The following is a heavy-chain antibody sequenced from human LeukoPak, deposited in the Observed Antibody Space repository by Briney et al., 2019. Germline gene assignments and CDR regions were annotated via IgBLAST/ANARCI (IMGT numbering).Heavy chain of an antibody. V-gene: IGHV3-64D*06. J-gene: IGHJ4*02. D-gene: IGHD6-6*01. CDR2: ISSNGDVT. Sequence: GGSLRLSCSASGFTFSGYAMHWVRQAPGKGLEYVAIISSNGDVTYYVDPVRDRFTISRDNSKNTLYLQMRSLRVEDTAVYYCVKDMSHTGYGCGPLEYWGQGTLVTVPS. CDR1: GFTFSGYA. CDR3: VKDMSHTGYGCGPLEY.